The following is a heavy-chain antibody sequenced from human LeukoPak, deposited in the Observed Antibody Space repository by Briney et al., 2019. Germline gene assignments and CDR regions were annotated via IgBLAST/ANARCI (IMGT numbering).Heavy chain of an antibody. CDR2: IYYSGST. CDR1: GGSISSSSYY. J-gene: IGHJ4*02. D-gene: IGHD3-9*01. CDR3: ARRGYDILTGYYTGD. V-gene: IGHV4-39*01. Sequence: SETLSLTCTVSGGSISSSSYYSGWIRQPPGKGLEWIVSIYYSGSTYYNPSLKSRVTISVDTSKNQFSLKLSSVPAADTAVYYCARRGYDILTGYYTGDWGQGTLVTVSS.